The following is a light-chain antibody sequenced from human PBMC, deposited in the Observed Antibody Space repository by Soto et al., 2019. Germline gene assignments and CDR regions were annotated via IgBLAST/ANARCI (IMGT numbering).Light chain of an antibody. CDR2: GAS. Sequence: EIVLTQSPDTLSLSPVESATLSCRASQSISSSYLAWYQQKPGQAPRLLIYGASSRATGTPDRFSGSGSGTDFTLTISRLEPEDFAVYYCQQYYSSPWTFGLGTKVDIK. V-gene: IGKV3-20*01. CDR3: QQYYSSPWT. CDR1: QSISSSY. J-gene: IGKJ1*01.